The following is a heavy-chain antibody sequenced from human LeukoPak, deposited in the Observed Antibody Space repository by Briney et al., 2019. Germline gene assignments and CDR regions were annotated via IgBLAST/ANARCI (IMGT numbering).Heavy chain of an antibody. CDR2: IGESGGST. J-gene: IGHJ4*02. CDR1: GFAFSSYG. V-gene: IGHV3-23*01. CDR3: ARVSLASSGAFDY. Sequence: PGGSLRLSCAASGFAFSSYGMSWVRQAPGKGLEWVATIGESGGSTYYADSVKGRFTISRDNAKNSLYLQMNSLRAEDAAVYYCARVSLASSGAFDYWGQGTLVTVSS. D-gene: IGHD3-22*01.